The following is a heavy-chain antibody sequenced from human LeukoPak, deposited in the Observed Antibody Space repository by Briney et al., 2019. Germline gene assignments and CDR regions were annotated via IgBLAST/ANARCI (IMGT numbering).Heavy chain of an antibody. CDR1: GFTFSSYW. CDR3: AKVHPYFETRYYFDY. D-gene: IGHD3-9*01. CDR2: ISGSGGST. V-gene: IGHV3-23*01. Sequence: PGGSLRLSCAASGFTFSSYWMSWVRQAPGKGLEWVSAISGSGGSTYYADSVKGRFTISRDNSKNTLYLQMNSLRAEDTAVYYCAKVHPYFETRYYFDYWGQGTLVTVSS. J-gene: IGHJ4*02.